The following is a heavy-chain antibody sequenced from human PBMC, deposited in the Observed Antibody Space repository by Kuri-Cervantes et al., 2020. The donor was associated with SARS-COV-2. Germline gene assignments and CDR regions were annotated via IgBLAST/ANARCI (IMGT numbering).Heavy chain of an antibody. Sequence: GESLKISCAASGFTFSSYAMSCVRQAPGKGLEWASAISGSGGSTYYADSVKGRFTISRDNSKNTLYLQMNSLRAEDTAVYYCASMVRGNYGMDVWGQGTTVPSP. CDR2: ISGSGGST. V-gene: IGHV3-23*01. CDR1: GFTFSSYA. J-gene: IGHJ6*02. CDR3: ASMVRGNYGMDV. D-gene: IGHD3-10*01.